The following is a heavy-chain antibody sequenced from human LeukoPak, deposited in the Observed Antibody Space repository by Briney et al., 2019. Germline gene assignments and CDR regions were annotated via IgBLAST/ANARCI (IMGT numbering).Heavy chain of an antibody. D-gene: IGHD3-22*01. CDR2: INWNGGST. CDR3: AKVRPDYDSSGYYSPPFDF. Sequence: GGSLRLSCAASGFTFDDYGMSWVRQAPGKGLEWVSGINWNGGSTGYADSVKGRFTISRDNAKNSLYLQMNSLRAEDTAVYYCAKVRPDYDSSGYYSPPFDFWGQGTLVTVSS. CDR1: GFTFDDYG. J-gene: IGHJ4*02. V-gene: IGHV3-20*04.